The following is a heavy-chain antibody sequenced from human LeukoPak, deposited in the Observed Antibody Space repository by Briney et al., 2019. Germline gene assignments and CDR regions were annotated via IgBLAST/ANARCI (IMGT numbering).Heavy chain of an antibody. J-gene: IGHJ4*02. CDR2: ISASGAST. Sequence: GGSLRLSCAASGFTFNNYAMSWVRQAPGKGLEWVSAISASGASTYYADSVKGRFTISRDNSKNTLYLQMNSLKAEDTAFYYCAKGRIVMVVSATPGDYWGQGTLVTVSS. CDR3: AKGRIVMVVSATPGDY. V-gene: IGHV3-23*01. D-gene: IGHD2-15*01. CDR1: GFTFNNYA.